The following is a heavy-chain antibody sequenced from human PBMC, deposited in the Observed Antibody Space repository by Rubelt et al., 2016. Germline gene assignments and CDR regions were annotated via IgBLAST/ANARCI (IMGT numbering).Heavy chain of an antibody. J-gene: IGHJ4*02. D-gene: IGHD2/OR15-2a*01. CDR2: IYYSGST. Sequence: QVQLQESGPGLVKPSQTLSLTCTVSGGSISSGGYYWSWIRQHPGKGLEWIGYIYYSGSTYYNPSRKIRVTRSVETSKIQFSLKLSSVTAADTAVYYCARDSGSRIFDYWGQGTLVTVSS. CDR1: GGSISSGGYY. V-gene: IGHV4-31*03. CDR3: ARDSGSRIFDY.